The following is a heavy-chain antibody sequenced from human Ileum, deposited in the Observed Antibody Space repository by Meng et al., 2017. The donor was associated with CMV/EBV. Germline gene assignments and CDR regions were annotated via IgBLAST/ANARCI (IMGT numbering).Heavy chain of an antibody. J-gene: IGHJ5*02. CDR1: GGSISSGDYS. CDR3: AREISGHYYVP. D-gene: IGHD3-22*01. V-gene: IGHV4-30-4*08. CDR2: INYRGPT. Sequence: LREPGPGLVMPSQIPSLSSTCSGGSISSGDYSSGWIREPPGKGLECIGYINYRGPTYYNPSLKSRLNISLYTSNNQFSLILSSVTAADTDLYYCAREISGHYYVPWGQGTLVTVSS.